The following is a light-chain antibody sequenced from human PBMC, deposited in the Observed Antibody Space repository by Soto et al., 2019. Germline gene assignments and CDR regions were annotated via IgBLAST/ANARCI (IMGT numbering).Light chain of an antibody. V-gene: IGKV1-5*03. CDR3: QQYNDNRT. J-gene: IGKJ1*01. Sequence: DIQMTQSPSTLSASVGDRVTITCRASQSISSWLAWYQQKPGKAPKLLIYKASTLQSGVPSRFSGSGSGTEFTLAISSLQPDDSATYYCQQYNDNRTFGQGTKVE. CDR2: KAS. CDR1: QSISSW.